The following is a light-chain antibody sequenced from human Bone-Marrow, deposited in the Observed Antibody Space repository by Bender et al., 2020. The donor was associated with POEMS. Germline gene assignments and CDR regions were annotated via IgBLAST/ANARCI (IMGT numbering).Light chain of an antibody. CDR1: SSDVGGYNY. CDR3: CSYTRSDTAL. CDR2: DVS. Sequence: QSVLTQPASVSGSPGQSITISCTGTSSDVGGYNYVSWYQQFPGEVPKLVIYDVSDRPSGVSNRFSGSKSGNTASLTISGIQAEDEADYYCCSYTRSDTALFGGGTKVAVL. V-gene: IGLV2-14*03. J-gene: IGLJ2*01.